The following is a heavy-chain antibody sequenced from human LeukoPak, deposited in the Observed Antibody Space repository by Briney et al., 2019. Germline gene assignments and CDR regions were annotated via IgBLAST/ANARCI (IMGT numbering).Heavy chain of an antibody. Sequence: SETLSLTCTVSGASISSSSWNWIRQPPGKGPEWIGRIYYSGSTNYNPSLKGRVTMSVDTSKNQFPLKLSSVTAADTAVYYCARRPVEMAAIREDNWFDPWGQGTLVTVSS. CDR1: GASISSSS. D-gene: IGHD5-24*01. CDR2: IYYSGST. CDR3: ARRPVEMAAIREDNWFDP. V-gene: IGHV4-59*08. J-gene: IGHJ5*02.